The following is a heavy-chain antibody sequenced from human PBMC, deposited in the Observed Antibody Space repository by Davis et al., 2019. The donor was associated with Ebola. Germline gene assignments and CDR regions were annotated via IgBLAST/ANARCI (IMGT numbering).Heavy chain of an antibody. V-gene: IGHV3-23*01. Sequence: GESLKISCAASGFTFSSYAMSWVRQAPGKGLEWVSAISGSGGSTYYADSVKGRFTISRDNSKNTLYLQMNSRRAEDTAVYYCAMGAGWLQSFDYWGQGTLVTVSS. CDR2: ISGSGGST. D-gene: IGHD5-24*01. J-gene: IGHJ4*02. CDR1: GFTFSSYA. CDR3: AMGAGWLQSFDY.